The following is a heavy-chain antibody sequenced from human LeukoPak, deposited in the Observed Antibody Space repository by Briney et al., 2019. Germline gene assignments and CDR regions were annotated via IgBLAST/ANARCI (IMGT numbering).Heavy chain of an antibody. J-gene: IGHJ4*02. Sequence: GSLRLSCAASGFTFSSYEMNWVRQAPGKGLEWVSYISSSGSTIYYADSVKGRFTISRDNAKNSLYLQMNSLRAEDTAVYFCARDLGGDNSFDYWGQGTLVTVSS. CDR1: GFTFSSYE. D-gene: IGHD3-16*01. CDR3: ARDLGGDNSFDY. V-gene: IGHV3-48*03. CDR2: ISSSGSTI.